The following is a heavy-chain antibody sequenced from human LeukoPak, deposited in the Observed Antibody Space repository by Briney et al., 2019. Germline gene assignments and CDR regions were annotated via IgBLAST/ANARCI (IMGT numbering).Heavy chain of an antibody. D-gene: IGHD2-21*02. CDR1: GYTFTNYH. V-gene: IGHV1-46*01. J-gene: IGHJ1*01. CDR3: ARDPLQYCGGDCYGAEYFQH. CDR2: INPNGGST. Sequence: ASVKVSCKASGYTFTNYHMHWVRQAPGQGLEWMGIINPNGGSTSYAQKFQGRVTMTRDTSTSTVYMELRSLRSEDTALYYCARDPLQYCGGDCYGAEYFQHRGQGTLVTVSS.